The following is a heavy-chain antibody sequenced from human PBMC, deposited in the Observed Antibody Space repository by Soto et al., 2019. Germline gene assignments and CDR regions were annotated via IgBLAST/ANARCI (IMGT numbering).Heavy chain of an antibody. CDR3: AKLNQIPTRYYYYYMDV. Sequence: GGSLRLSCAASGFTFSSCAMSWVRQAPGKGLEWVSAISGSGGSTYYADSVKGRFTISRDNSKNTLYLQMNSLRAEDTAVYYCAKLNQIPTRYYYYYMDVWGKGTTVTVSS. V-gene: IGHV3-23*01. CDR1: GFTFSSCA. J-gene: IGHJ6*03. CDR2: ISGSGGST. D-gene: IGHD2-2*02.